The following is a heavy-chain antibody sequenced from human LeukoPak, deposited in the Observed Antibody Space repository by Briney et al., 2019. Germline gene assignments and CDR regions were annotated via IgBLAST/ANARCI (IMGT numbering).Heavy chain of an antibody. J-gene: IGHJ4*02. CDR1: GFSFRNSW. D-gene: IGHD2-15*01. CDR3: AKTIVVVVAATLYYFDY. CDR2: IKQDATEI. Sequence: GGSLRLSCAASGFSFRNSWMSWVRQAPGKGLEWVANIKQDATEIYYADSVKGRLTISRDNSKNTLYLQMNSLRAEDTAVYYCAKTIVVVVAATLYYFDYWGQGTLVTVSS. V-gene: IGHV3-7*03.